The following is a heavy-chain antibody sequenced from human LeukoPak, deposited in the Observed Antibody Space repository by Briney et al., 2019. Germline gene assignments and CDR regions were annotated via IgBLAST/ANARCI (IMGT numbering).Heavy chain of an antibody. J-gene: IGHJ3*02. CDR3: ARDYYYGRAFDI. V-gene: IGHV3-53*01. CDR1: GFTVSSNY. D-gene: IGHD3-10*01. CDR2: IYNDDNT. Sequence: GGSLRLSCAASGFTVSSNYMSWVRQAPGKGLEWVSIIYNDDNTNYADSVKGRFTISRDKSKNTLYLQMNSLRAEDTAVYYCARDYYYGRAFDIWGQGTMVTVSS.